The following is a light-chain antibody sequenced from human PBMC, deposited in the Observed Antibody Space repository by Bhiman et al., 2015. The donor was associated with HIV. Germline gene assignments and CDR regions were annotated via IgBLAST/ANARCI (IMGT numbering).Light chain of an antibody. J-gene: IGLJ2*01. CDR1: ALPKQY. V-gene: IGLV3-25*02. CDR3: QVWDNDGDPVI. Sequence: SYELTQPPSVSVSPGQTARITCSGDALPKQYAYWYQQKPGQAPVLVIYKDSERPSGIPERFSGSNSGNTATLTISRVEVGDEADYYCQVWDNDGDPVIFGGGSKLTVL. CDR2: KDS.